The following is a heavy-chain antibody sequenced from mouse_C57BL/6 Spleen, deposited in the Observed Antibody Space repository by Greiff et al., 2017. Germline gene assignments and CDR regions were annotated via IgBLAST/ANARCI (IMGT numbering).Heavy chain of an antibody. CDR3: ARGSYGAMDY. Sequence: EVQLVESGGGLVKPGGSLKFSCAASGFTFSDYGMHWVRQAPEKGLEWVAYISSGSSTIYYADTVKGRFTISRDNAKNTLFLQMTSLRSEDTAMYYCARGSYGAMDYWGQGTSVTVSS. J-gene: IGHJ4*01. CDR2: ISSGSSTI. D-gene: IGHD1-1*02. V-gene: IGHV5-17*01. CDR1: GFTFSDYG.